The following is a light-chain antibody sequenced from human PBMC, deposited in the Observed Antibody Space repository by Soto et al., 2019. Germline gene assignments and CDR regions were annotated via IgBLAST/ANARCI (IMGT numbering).Light chain of an antibody. CDR1: QSVCTY. CDR2: DVS. Sequence: EIVLTQSPATLSLSPGERATLSCRASQSVCTYLAWYQQKPGQAPRLLIHDVSDRATGIPARFSGSGSGTDFTLTISSLEPEDFAVYYCQQRSSWPLTFGGGTKVEIK. V-gene: IGKV3-11*01. J-gene: IGKJ4*01. CDR3: QQRSSWPLT.